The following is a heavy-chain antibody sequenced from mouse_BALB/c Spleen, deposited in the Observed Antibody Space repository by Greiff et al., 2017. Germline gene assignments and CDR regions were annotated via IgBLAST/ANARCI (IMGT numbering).Heavy chain of an antibody. CDR2: ISYSGST. Sequence: VQLQQSGPGLVKPSQSLSLTCTVTGYSITSDYAWNWIRQFPGNKLEWMGYISYSGSTSYNPSLKSRISITRDTSKNQFFLQLNSVTTEDTATYYCAYYYGSSSFAYWGQGTLVTVSA. CDR1: GYSITSDYA. J-gene: IGHJ3*01. D-gene: IGHD1-1*01. CDR3: AYYYGSSSFAY. V-gene: IGHV3-2*02.